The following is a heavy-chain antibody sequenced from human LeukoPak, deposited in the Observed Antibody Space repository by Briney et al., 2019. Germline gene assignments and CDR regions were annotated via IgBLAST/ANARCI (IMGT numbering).Heavy chain of an antibody. J-gene: IGHJ4*02. V-gene: IGHV1-8*02. CDR3: ARGPPNWGYDY. CDR1: GYTFTSYG. CDR2: MSPNSGDT. D-gene: IGHD7-27*01. Sequence: GASVKVSCKASGYTFTSYGISWVRQAPGQGPEWMGWMSPNSGDTGYAQKFQDRVTMTRNTSISTAYMELSSLRSDDTAVYYCARGPPNWGYDYWGPGTLVTVSS.